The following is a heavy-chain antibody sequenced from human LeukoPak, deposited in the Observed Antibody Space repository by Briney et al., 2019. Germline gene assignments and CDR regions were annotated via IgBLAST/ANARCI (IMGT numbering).Heavy chain of an antibody. CDR1: GYTFTAYY. J-gene: IGHJ4*02. Sequence: ASVKVSCTASGYTFTAYYMHWVQHAPGQGLEWVAWINPYSGGTNYAQKFQGRVTMTRDTSISTAYMELSSLRSDDAAVYYCASTENCDYWGQGTLVTVSS. CDR3: ASTENCDY. CDR2: INPYSGGT. V-gene: IGHV1-2*02.